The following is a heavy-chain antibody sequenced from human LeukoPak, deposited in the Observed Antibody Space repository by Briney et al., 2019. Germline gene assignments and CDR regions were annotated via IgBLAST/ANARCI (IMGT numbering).Heavy chain of an antibody. J-gene: IGHJ3*02. CDR3: ARHEREAFDI. CDR1: GYRFNSYW. CDR2: IYPGDSDT. Sequence: GESLKISCKGSGYRFNSYWIGWVRQMPGKGLEWMGIIYPGDSDTRYGPSFQGQVTISADKSISTAYLQRSSLKASDTAMYYCARHEREAFDIWGQGTMVTVSS. V-gene: IGHV5-51*01. D-gene: IGHD1-1*01.